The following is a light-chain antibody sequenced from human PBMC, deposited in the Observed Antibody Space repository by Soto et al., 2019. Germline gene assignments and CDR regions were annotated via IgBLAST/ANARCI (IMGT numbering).Light chain of an antibody. V-gene: IGKV1-39*01. J-gene: IGKJ5*01. CDR1: QSISSY. CDR2: AAS. CDR3: QQSYSTSLG. Sequence: DIQMTQSPSSLSASVGDRVTITCRASQSISSYLNWYQQKPGKAPKLLIYAASSLQSGVPSRFSGSGSGTDLTLTISSLQPEDFATYYCQQSYSTSLGFGQGTRLEIK.